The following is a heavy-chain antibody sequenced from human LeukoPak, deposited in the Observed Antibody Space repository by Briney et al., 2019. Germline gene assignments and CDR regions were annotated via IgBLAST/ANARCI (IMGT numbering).Heavy chain of an antibody. J-gene: IGHJ4*02. CDR2: IKQDETEK. D-gene: IGHD1-1*01. CDR1: GFTFSNFW. CDR3: AKVTTGTTYYFDY. V-gene: IGHV3-7*03. Sequence: QPGGSLRLSCTASGFTFSNFWMGWVRQAPGKGLEWVANIKQDETEKFYLGSVKGRFTISRDNAKNSLYLQMSSLRVEDTAVYYCAKVTTGTTYYFDYWGQGTLVTVSS.